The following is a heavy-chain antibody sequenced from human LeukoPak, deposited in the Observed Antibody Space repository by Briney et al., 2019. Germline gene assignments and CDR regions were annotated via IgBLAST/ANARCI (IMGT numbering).Heavy chain of an antibody. CDR1: GYTFTGYY. J-gene: IGHJ4*02. V-gene: IGHV1-2*02. CDR2: INPNSGAT. D-gene: IGHD1-1*01. Sequence: ASVKVSCKASGYTFTGYYMHWVRQAPGQGLEWMGWINPNSGATLYAQKFQGRVTMTRDTSINTAYMELSSLRSDDTAVYYCTRAKRVIFAYWGQGTLVTVSS. CDR3: TRAKRVIFAY.